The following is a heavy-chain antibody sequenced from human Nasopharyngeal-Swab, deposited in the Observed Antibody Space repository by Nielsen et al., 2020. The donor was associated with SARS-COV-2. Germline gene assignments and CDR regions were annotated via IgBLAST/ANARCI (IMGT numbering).Heavy chain of an antibody. CDR3: ARDRWAAAANIFLDS. CDR2: IYNGGST. D-gene: IGHD6-13*01. J-gene: IGHJ4*02. V-gene: IGHV3-66*01. Sequence: GESLKISCAASGFTVSSNYMSWVRQAPGKGLQWVSVIYNGGSTYYADSVKGRFTISRDNSKNTLYLQMNSLRAEDTAVYYCARDRWAAAANIFLDSWGQGTPVTVSS. CDR1: GFTVSSNY.